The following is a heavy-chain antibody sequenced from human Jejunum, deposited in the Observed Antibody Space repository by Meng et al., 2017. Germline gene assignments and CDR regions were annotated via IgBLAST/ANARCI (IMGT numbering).Heavy chain of an antibody. D-gene: IGHD1-14*01. CDR2: IIPLFGTV. CDR1: GGTFSIYA. Sequence: QGRLVQSGAEVKKPGSSVKVSCKASGGTFSIYAISWVRQAPGQGLEWMGGIIPLFGTVNYAQKFQGRVTFTADKSTSTAYMELSSLKSEDTAVYYCAKSITASYNWFDPWGQGALVTVSS. J-gene: IGHJ5*02. CDR3: AKSITASYNWFDP. V-gene: IGHV1-69*06.